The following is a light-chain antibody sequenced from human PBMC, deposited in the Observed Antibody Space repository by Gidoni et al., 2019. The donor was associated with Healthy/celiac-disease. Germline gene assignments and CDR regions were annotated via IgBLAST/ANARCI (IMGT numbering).Light chain of an antibody. J-gene: IGLJ2*01. V-gene: IGLV2-14*01. Sequence: QSALTQPASVSGPPGQSITISCTGTSSDVGGYNYVSWYQQHPGKAPKLMIYDGSNRPAGVSNRFSGSKSGNTASLTISGLQAEDEADYYCSSYTSSSTLVVFGGGTKLTVL. CDR2: DGS. CDR1: SSDVGGYNY. CDR3: SSYTSSSTLVV.